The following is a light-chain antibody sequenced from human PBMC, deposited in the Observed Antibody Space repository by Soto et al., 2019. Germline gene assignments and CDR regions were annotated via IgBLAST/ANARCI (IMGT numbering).Light chain of an antibody. CDR3: GAWDSSLRAYV. V-gene: IGLV1-51*01. CDR2: ANT. Sequence: QSVLTQPPSVSAAPGQKVTFSCSGSTSNIGNNFVSWYRQFPGTAPKLLIYANTERPSGIPDRFSASESGTSATLGITGLQTGDEADYYCGAWDSSLRAYVFGPGTKVTVL. CDR1: TSNIGNNF. J-gene: IGLJ1*01.